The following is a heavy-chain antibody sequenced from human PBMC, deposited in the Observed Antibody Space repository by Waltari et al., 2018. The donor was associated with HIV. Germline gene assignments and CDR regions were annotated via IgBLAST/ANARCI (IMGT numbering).Heavy chain of an antibody. CDR2: ISDSGGST. D-gene: IGHD6-13*01. Sequence: EVQLLESGGGLVQPGGSLRLSCTASGFTFSSYAMSWVRQAPGRGREWVPAISDSGGSTYYADSVKGRFTISRDNSKNTLYLQMNSLRAEDTAVYYCAKDHAANSSPTPGYGMDVWGQGTTVTVSS. J-gene: IGHJ6*02. CDR1: GFTFSSYA. V-gene: IGHV3-23*01. CDR3: AKDHAANSSPTPGYGMDV.